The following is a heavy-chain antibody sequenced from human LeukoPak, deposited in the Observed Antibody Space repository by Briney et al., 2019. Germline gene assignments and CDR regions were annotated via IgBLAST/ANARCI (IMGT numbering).Heavy chain of an antibody. J-gene: IGHJ4*02. CDR1: XYTFTDYY. Sequence: SXYTFTDYYXHWVQQAPGKGLEWMGLVDPEDGETIYAEKFQGRVTITADTSTDTAYMELSSLRSEDTAVYYCATGSHRRFGIDYWGQGTLVTVSS. D-gene: IGHD3-10*01. V-gene: IGHV1-69-2*01. CDR3: ATGSHRRFGIDY. CDR2: VDPEDGET.